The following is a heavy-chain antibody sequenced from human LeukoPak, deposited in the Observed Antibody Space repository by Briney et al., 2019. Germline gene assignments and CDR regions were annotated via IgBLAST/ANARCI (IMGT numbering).Heavy chain of an antibody. V-gene: IGHV4-31*03. J-gene: IGHJ4*02. CDR1: GGSISSGGYY. Sequence: SQTLSLTCTVSGGSISSGGYYWSWIRQHPGKGLEWIGYIYYSGSTYYNPSLKSRVTISVDTSKNQFSLKLSSATAADTAVYYCARAVVGATLFDYWGQGTLVTVSS. D-gene: IGHD1-26*01. CDR2: IYYSGST. CDR3: ARAVVGATLFDY.